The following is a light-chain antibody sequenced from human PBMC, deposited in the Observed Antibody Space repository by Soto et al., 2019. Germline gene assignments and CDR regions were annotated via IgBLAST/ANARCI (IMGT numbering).Light chain of an antibody. CDR2: DAS. CDR1: QNIAEF. J-gene: IGKJ4*01. V-gene: IGKV1-33*01. Sequence: DVQMTQSPSSLSASIGDRVTLTCRASQNIAEFLNWYQQKPGKAPKLLIYDASNLETGVPSRFSGSGSGTDFTFTISSLQPEDIATYYCQQYDNLPLTFGGGTKVEIK. CDR3: QQYDNLPLT.